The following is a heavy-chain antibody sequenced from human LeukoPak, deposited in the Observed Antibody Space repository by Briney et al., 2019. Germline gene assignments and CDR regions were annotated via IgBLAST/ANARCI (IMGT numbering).Heavy chain of an antibody. D-gene: IGHD3-22*01. Sequence: SETLSLTCTVSGGSISSSSYYWGWIRQPPGKGLEWIGSIYYSGSTYYNPSLKSRVTISVDMSKTQLSLKLSSATAADTAVYYCASGTGSGYVFDYWGQGTLVTVSS. CDR3: ASGTGSGYVFDY. CDR1: GGSISSSSYY. J-gene: IGHJ4*02. CDR2: IYYSGST. V-gene: IGHV4-39*07.